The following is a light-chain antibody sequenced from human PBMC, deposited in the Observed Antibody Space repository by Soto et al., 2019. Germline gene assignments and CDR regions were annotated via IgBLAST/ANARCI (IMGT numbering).Light chain of an antibody. Sequence: IAMTQSPATLSASPGERATLSCGASRSISNNVAWYQQKPGQAPRLLLYGASTRATGIPARFSASGSGTEFTLTISSLQSEDFAVYFCQQYNEWPPLTFGGGTKVEI. CDR2: GAS. CDR3: QQYNEWPPLT. V-gene: IGKV3-15*01. CDR1: RSISNN. J-gene: IGKJ4*01.